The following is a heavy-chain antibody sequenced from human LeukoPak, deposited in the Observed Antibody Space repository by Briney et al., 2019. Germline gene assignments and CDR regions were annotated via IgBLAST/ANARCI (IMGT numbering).Heavy chain of an antibody. D-gene: IGHD3-3*01. CDR2: IYYSGST. J-gene: IGHJ4*02. Sequence: SETLSLTCTVSGGSISSYYWSWIRQPPGKGLEWIGYIYYSGSTNYNPSLKSRVTISVDTSKNQFSLKLSSVTAADTAVYYCARTPSSYYDFWSGYFDYWGQGTLVTVSS. CDR1: GGSISSYY. V-gene: IGHV4-59*01. CDR3: ARTPSSYYDFWSGYFDY.